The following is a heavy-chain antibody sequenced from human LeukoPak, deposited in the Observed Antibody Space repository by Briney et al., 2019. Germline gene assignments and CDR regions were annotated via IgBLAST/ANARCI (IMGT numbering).Heavy chain of an antibody. V-gene: IGHV1-46*01. CDR2: INPSGGGT. CDR3: ARVVASYESSGDPVFDY. J-gene: IGHJ4*02. CDR1: GYSFTSSY. Sequence: ASVKVSCKASGYSFTSSYMHWVRQAPGQGLEWMGVINPSGGGTTYAQRFQGRVTMTTDTSTSTVYMELSSLRSEDTAAYYCARVVASYESSGDPVFDYWGQGTLVAVSS. D-gene: IGHD3-22*01.